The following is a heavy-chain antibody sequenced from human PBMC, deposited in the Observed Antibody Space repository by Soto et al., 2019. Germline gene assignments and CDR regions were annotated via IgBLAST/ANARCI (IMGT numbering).Heavy chain of an antibody. CDR2: INHSGST. D-gene: IGHD6-13*01. J-gene: IGHJ4*02. V-gene: IGHV4-34*01. Sequence: SETLSLTSAVYGGNFSGYYWSWIRQPPGKGLEWIGEINHSGSTNYNPSLKSRVTISVDTSKNQFSLKLSSVTAADTAVYYCARVTRSIRAAAIYYFDYWGQGTLVTVSS. CDR3: ARVTRSIRAAAIYYFDY. CDR1: GGNFSGYY.